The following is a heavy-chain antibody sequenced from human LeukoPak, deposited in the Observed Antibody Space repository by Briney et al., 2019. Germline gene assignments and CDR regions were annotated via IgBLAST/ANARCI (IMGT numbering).Heavy chain of an antibody. J-gene: IGHJ6*02. CDR2: VSGSGGRGTT. CDR3: ANLWAGANFYGMDV. D-gene: IGHD1-26*01. CDR1: GFAFSNYV. V-gene: IGHV3-23*01. Sequence: GGSLRLSCVASGFAFSNYVVTWVRQAPGKGLEWVSAVSGSGGRGTTYYADSVKGRFTISRDNAKSTVYLQMNSLRGEDTAVYYCANLWAGANFYGMDVWGQGTTVTVSS.